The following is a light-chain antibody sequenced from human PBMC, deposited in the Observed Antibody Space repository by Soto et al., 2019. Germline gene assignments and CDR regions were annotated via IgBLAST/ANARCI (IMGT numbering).Light chain of an antibody. CDR3: CSKSGGTSVI. CDR1: TSDFGSYNL. V-gene: IGLV2-23*02. Sequence: QSALTQPASVSESPGQSITISCTGTTSDFGSYNLVSWYQHHPGKVPKLVIYEVSNRPSGVSARFSGSKSGNTASLTISGLQVEDEADYYCCSKSGGTSVIFGGGTKLTVL. J-gene: IGLJ2*01. CDR2: EVS.